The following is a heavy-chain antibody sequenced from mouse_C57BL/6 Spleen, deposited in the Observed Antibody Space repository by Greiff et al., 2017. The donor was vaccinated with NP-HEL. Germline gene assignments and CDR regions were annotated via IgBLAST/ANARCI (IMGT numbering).Heavy chain of an antibody. D-gene: IGHD2-3*01. Sequence: QVQLQQPGAELVKPGASVKLSCKASGYTFTSYWMHWVKQRPGQGLEWIGMIHPNSGSTNYNEKFKSKATLTVDKSSSTAYMQLSSLTSEDSAVYYCASSYDGYYGFYWYFDVWGTGTTVTVSS. CDR3: ASSYDGYYGFYWYFDV. V-gene: IGHV1-64*01. CDR1: GYTFTSYW. CDR2: IHPNSGST. J-gene: IGHJ1*03.